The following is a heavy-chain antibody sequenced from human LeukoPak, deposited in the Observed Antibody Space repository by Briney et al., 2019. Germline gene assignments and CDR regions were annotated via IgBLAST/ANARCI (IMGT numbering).Heavy chain of an antibody. J-gene: IGHJ4*02. CDR1: GFIFSVYW. D-gene: IGHD1-1*01. V-gene: IGHV3-7*01. CDR2: INQDGSDQ. Sequence: GGSLRLSCAASGFIFSVYWMSWVRQAPGKGLEWVANINQDGSDQYYVDSVKGRFTISRDNAKNSLYLQMNSLRAEDTAVYYCARSPATGTVDYWGQGTLVTVSS. CDR3: ARSPATGTVDY.